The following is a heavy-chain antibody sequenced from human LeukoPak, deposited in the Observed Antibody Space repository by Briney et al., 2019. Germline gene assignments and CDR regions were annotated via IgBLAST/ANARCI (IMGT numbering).Heavy chain of an antibody. V-gene: IGHV1-69*13. Sequence: GASVKVSCKASGGTFSSYAISWVRQAPGQGLEWMGGIIPIFGTANYAQKFQGRVTITADESTSTAYMELSSLRSEDTAVYYCARGNDYGINYYYYGMDVWGQGTTVTVSS. J-gene: IGHJ6*02. CDR2: IIPIFGTA. D-gene: IGHD4-17*01. CDR3: ARGNDYGINYYYYGMDV. CDR1: GGTFSSYA.